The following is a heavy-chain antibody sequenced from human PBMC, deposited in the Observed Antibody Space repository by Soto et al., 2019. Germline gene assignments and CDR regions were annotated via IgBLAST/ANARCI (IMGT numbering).Heavy chain of an antibody. CDR1: GFTFSSYA. J-gene: IGHJ4*02. D-gene: IGHD3-16*01. CDR2: ISYDGSNK. V-gene: IGHV3-30-3*01. CDR3: ARAGVMVAVFSYFDY. Sequence: GGSLRLSCAASGFTFSSYAMHWVRQAPGKGLEWVAVISYDGSNKYYADSVKDRFTISRDNSKNTLYLQMNSLRAEDTAVYYCARAGVMVAVFSYFDYWGQGTLVTVSS.